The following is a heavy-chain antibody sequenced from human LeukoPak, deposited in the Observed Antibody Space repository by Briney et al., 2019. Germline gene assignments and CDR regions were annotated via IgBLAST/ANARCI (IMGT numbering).Heavy chain of an antibody. CDR3: AVWFGGKGGN. Sequence: GGSLRLSCAVSGFIFSDHYMVWVRQAPGKGLEWVARSKNRVHSYTTEYAASVRGRFAISRDDSKSSLYLQMNSLKIEDTAVYYCAVWFGGKGGNWGQRTLVTVSS. D-gene: IGHD3-10*01. CDR2: SKNRVHSYTT. CDR1: GFIFSDHY. J-gene: IGHJ4*02. V-gene: IGHV3-72*01.